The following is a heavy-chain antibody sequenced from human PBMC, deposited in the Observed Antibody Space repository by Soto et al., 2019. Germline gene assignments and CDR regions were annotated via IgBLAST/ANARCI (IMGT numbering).Heavy chain of an antibody. D-gene: IGHD1-26*01. V-gene: IGHV3-30-3*01. Sequence: VGPLRLACAASGFHFSSYAMPWVRPAPGKGLEWVAVISYDGSNKYYADSVKGRFTISRDNSKNTLYLQMNSLRAEDTAVYYCARGYSGSPGAFDIWGQGTMVTFSS. CDR2: ISYDGSNK. CDR1: GFHFSSYA. J-gene: IGHJ3*02. CDR3: ARGYSGSPGAFDI.